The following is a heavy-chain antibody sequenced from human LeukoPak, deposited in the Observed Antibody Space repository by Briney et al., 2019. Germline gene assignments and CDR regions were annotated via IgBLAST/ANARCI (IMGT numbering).Heavy chain of an antibody. J-gene: IGHJ4*02. D-gene: IGHD2-2*01. CDR3: ATQLGYCSSTTCQDFDY. CDR2: IYYSGST. CDR1: GGSISSNSYY. Sequence: SETLSLTCTVSGGSISSNSYYWGWIRQPPGKGLEWIGSIYYSGSTYCNPSLKTRVTISLDTSKNQFSLKLSSVTAADTAVYYCATQLGYCSSTTCQDFDYWGQGTLVTVSS. V-gene: IGHV4-39*01.